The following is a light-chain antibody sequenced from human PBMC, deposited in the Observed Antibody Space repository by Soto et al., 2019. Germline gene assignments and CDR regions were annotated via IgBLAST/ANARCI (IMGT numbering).Light chain of an antibody. CDR3: QSYDSSLSGWV. J-gene: IGLJ3*02. CDR1: SSNIGAGYD. CDR2: GNS. Sequence: QSVLTQPPSVSGAPGQRVTISCTESSSNIGAGYDVHWYQQLPGTAPKLLIYGNSNRSSGVPDRFSGSKSGTSASLAITGLQAEDEADYYCQSYDSSLSGWVFGGGTNLTVL. V-gene: IGLV1-40*01.